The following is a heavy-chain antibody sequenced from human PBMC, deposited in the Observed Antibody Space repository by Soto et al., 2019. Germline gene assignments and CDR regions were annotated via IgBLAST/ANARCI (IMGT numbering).Heavy chain of an antibody. V-gene: IGHV3-23*01. J-gene: IGHJ4*02. D-gene: IGHD3-9*01. CDR2: ISGSGGST. CDR3: AKAEYYDILTGPMPFDY. Sequence: PGGSLRLSCAASGFTFSSYAMSWVRQAPGKGLEWVSAISGSGGSTYYADSVKGRFTIPRDNSKNTLYLQMNSLRAEDTAVYYCAKAEYYDILTGPMPFDYWGQGTLVTVSS. CDR1: GFTFSSYA.